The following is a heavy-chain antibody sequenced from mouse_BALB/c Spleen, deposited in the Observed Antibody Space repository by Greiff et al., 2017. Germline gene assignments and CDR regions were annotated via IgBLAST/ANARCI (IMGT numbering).Heavy chain of an antibody. D-gene: IGHD2-4*01. CDR2: ILPGSGST. J-gene: IGHJ3*01. V-gene: IGHV1-9*01. CDR3: ARTMITNVPWFAY. CDR1: GYTFSSYW. Sequence: QVQLQQSGAELMKPGASVKISCKATGYTFSSYWIEWVKQRPGHGLEWIGEILPGSGSTNYNEKFKGKATFTADTSSNTAYMQLSSLTSEDSAVYYCARTMITNVPWFAYWGQGTLVTVSA.